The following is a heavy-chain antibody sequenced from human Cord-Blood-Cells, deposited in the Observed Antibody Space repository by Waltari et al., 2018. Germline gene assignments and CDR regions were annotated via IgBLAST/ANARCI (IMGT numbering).Heavy chain of an antibody. Sequence: QVQLQESGPGLVKPSETLSLTCTVPGGSVSSGSYYWSWIRQPPGKGLEWIGYIYYSGSTNYNPSLKSRVTISVDTSKNQFSLKLSSVTAADTAVYYCARVSGSGSYYTPLDYWGQGTLVTVSS. J-gene: IGHJ4*02. V-gene: IGHV4-61*01. CDR2: IYYSGST. CDR3: ARVSGSGSYYTPLDY. CDR1: GGSVSSGSYY. D-gene: IGHD3-10*01.